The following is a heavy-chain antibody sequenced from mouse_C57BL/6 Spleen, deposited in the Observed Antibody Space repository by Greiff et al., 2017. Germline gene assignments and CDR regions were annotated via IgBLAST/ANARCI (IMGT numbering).Heavy chain of an antibody. J-gene: IGHJ2*01. D-gene: IGHD2-2*01. V-gene: IGHV1-59*01. CDR3: APYGYDFDY. CDR1: GYTFTSYW. Sequence: QVQLQQSGAELVRPGTSVKLSCKASGYTFTSYWMHWVKQRPGQGLEWIGVIDPSDSYTNYNQKFKGKATVTVDTSSSTAYMQPSSLTSEDSAVYYCAPYGYDFDYWGQGTTLTVSS. CDR2: IDPSDSYT.